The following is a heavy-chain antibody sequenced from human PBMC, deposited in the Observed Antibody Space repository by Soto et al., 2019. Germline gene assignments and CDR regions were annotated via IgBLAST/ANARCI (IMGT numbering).Heavy chain of an antibody. CDR1: GFTFSIYW. Sequence: EVQLVESGGGLVQPGGSLRLSCAASGFTFSIYWMSWVRQAPGKGLEWVANIKQDGSEKYYVDSVKGRFTISRDNAQNPLYLQMNSLRAEDSAVYYCASAGYCSAGRCYSPPYHYWGQGTLVTFSS. CDR2: IKQDGSEK. V-gene: IGHV3-7*01. CDR3: ASAGYCSAGRCYSPPYHY. D-gene: IGHD2-15*01. J-gene: IGHJ4*02.